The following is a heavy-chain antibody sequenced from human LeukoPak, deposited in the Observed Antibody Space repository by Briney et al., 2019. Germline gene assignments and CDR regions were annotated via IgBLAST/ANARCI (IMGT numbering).Heavy chain of an antibody. CDR2: IYYSGNT. D-gene: IGHD6-19*01. J-gene: IGHJ2*01. V-gene: IGHV4-59*12. Sequence: SETLSLTCTVSGGSISSYYWSWIRQPPGKGLEWIGYIYYSGNTNYNPSLKSRLTISVDTSKNQFSLKLSSVTAADTAVYYCARGLGIAVAGTVYFDLWGRGTLVTVSS. CDR1: GGSISSYY. CDR3: ARGLGIAVAGTVYFDL.